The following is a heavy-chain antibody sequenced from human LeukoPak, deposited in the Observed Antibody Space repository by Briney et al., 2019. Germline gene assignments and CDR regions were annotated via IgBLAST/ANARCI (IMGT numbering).Heavy chain of an antibody. V-gene: IGHV4-30-2*01. J-gene: IGHJ4*02. Sequence: SQTLSHTCAVSGGSISSGGYSWSWIRQPPGKGLEWIGHIYHSGSTYYNPSLKSRVTISVDRSKNQFSLKLSSVTAADTAVYYCARVIGAKTGYYFDYWGQGTLVTVSS. CDR1: GGSISSGGYS. CDR2: IYHSGST. CDR3: ARVIGAKTGYYFDY. D-gene: IGHD3-16*02.